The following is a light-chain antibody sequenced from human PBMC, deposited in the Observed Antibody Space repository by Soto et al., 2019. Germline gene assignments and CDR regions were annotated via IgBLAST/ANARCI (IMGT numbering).Light chain of an antibody. CDR2: EVP. CDR1: SSDVGGYNY. V-gene: IGLV2-8*01. CDR3: SSYAASNNFYFV. J-gene: IGLJ3*02. Sequence: QSVLTQPPSASGSPGQSVTISCTGTSSDVGGYNYVSWYQQYPGRAPKLMIYEVPKRPAGVPDRFSGSKSGNTASLTVSGLQAEDEADYYCSSYAASNNFYFVFGGGTKLTVL.